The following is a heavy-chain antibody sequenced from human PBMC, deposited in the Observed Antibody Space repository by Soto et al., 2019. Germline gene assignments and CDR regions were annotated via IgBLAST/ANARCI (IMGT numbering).Heavy chain of an antibody. D-gene: IGHD3-10*01. CDR3: ARLRTYYYGSGCPASYYYSYMDF. Sequence: SQTLSLTCAISGDSVSSNSAAWNWIRQSPSRGLEWLGRTYYRSKWYNDYAVSVKSRITINPDTSKNQFSLQLNSVTPEDTAVYYCARLRTYYYGSGCPASYYYSYMDFWGKGTTVTV. CDR1: GDSVSSNSAA. J-gene: IGHJ6*03. V-gene: IGHV6-1*01. CDR2: TYYRSKWYN.